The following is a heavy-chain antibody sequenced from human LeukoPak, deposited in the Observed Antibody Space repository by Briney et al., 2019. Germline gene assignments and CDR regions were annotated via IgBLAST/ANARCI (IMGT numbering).Heavy chain of an antibody. D-gene: IGHD5-12*01. CDR1: GYTFTSYG. J-gene: IGHJ4*02. CDR3: ARRYSGYDSREDNY. Sequence: GASVKVSCKASGYTFTSYGISWVRQAPGQGLEWMGWISAYNGNTNYAQKLQGRVTMTTDTSTSTAYMELRSLRSDDTAVYYCARRYSGYDSREDNYWGQGTLVTVSS. CDR2: ISAYNGNT. V-gene: IGHV1-18*01.